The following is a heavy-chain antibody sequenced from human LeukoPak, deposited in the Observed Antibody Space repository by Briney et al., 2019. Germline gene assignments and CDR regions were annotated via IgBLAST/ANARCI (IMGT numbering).Heavy chain of an antibody. J-gene: IGHJ6*03. CDR1: GGTFSSYA. D-gene: IGHD6-6*01. V-gene: IGHV1-69*13. Sequence: SVKVSCKASGGTFSSYAISWVRQAPGQGLEWMGGFIPIFGTANYAQKFQGRVTITADESTSTAYMELSSLRSEDTAVYYCARAGAAHRYYYYMDVWGKGTTVTVSS. CDR3: ARAGAAHRYYYYMDV. CDR2: FIPIFGTA.